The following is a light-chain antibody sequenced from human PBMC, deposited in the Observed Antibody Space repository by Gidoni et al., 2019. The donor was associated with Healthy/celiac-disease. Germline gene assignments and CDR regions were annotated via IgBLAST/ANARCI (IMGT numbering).Light chain of an antibody. V-gene: IGKV3-20*01. CDR2: GAS. J-gene: IGKJ3*01. CDR1: QSVSSSY. CDR3: QQYGSSPPFT. Sequence: EIVLTQSPGTLSLSPGERATLSCRASQSVSSSYLAWYQQKPGQAPRLLIYGASSRATGIPDRFSGSGSGTDFTLTISRLEPEDVAVYYCQQYGSSPPFTFGPXTKVDIK.